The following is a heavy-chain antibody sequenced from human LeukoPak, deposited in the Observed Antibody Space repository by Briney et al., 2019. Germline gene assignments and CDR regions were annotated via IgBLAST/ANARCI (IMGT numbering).Heavy chain of an antibody. J-gene: IGHJ5*02. V-gene: IGHV1-2*04. Sequence: ASVKVSCKASGYTFTGYYMHWVRQAPGQGLEWMGWINPNSGGTNYQGWVTMTRDTSISTAYMELSRLRSDDTAVYYCARDLSHGYSDYERWFDPWGQGTLVTVSS. CDR1: GYTFTGYY. D-gene: IGHD5-12*01. CDR2: INPNSGGT. CDR3: ARDLSHGYSDYERWFDP.